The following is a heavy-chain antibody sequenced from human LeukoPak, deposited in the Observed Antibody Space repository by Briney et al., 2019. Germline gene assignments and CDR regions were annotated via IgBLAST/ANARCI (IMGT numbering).Heavy chain of an antibody. Sequence: SATLSLTCTVSGDSISSYNYFSGWLRQPPWKGLEWIGSIYYSGNTYYNPSLKSRVTISADTSKNQFSLKVSSVTAADTAVYYCAGPTTTVTTLAHAFDIWGQGTMVTVSS. D-gene: IGHD4-17*01. CDR1: GDSISSYNYF. V-gene: IGHV4-39*01. CDR3: AGPTTTVTTLAHAFDI. J-gene: IGHJ3*02. CDR2: IYYSGNT.